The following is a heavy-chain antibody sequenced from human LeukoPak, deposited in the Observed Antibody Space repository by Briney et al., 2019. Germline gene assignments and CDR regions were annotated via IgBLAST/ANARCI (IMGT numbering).Heavy chain of an antibody. V-gene: IGHV3-21*01. D-gene: IGHD1-26*01. J-gene: IGHJ3*02. CDR1: GFTFSSYS. Sequence: GGSLRLSCAASGFTFSSYSMNWVRQAPGKGLEWVSSISSSSSYIYYADSVKGRFTISRDNAKNSLYLQMNSLRAEDTAVYYCARSSPVSGNDVFDIWGQGTMVTVSS. CDR2: ISSSSSYI. CDR3: ARSSPVSGNDVFDI.